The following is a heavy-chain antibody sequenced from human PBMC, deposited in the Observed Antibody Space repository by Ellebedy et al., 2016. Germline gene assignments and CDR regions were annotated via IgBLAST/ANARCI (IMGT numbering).Heavy chain of an antibody. CDR3: TRDYVLAAATNGNP. D-gene: IGHD2-2*01. V-gene: IGHV3-53*01. Sequence: GGSLRLSCAASGFIVSDNYMNWVRQAPGKGLEWVSVIFSNGVTLYADSVKGRFTISRDNSKNTLYLQMNSLRAEDTAVYYCTRDYVLAAATNGNPWGQGTLVTVSS. J-gene: IGHJ5*02. CDR2: IFSNGVT. CDR1: GFIVSDNY.